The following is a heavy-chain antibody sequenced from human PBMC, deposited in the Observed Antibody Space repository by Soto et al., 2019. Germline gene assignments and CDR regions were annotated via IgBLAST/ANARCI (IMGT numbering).Heavy chain of an antibody. CDR3: ARVIQYDRRFDD. J-gene: IGHJ4*02. CDR2: INHSGST. Sequence: SETLSLTCAVYGGSFSGYYWSWIRQPPGKGLEWIGEINHSGSTNYNPSLKSRVTISVDTSKNQFSLKLSSVTAADTAVYYCARVIQYDRRFDDWGQGALVTFSS. V-gene: IGHV4-34*01. D-gene: IGHD3-16*02. CDR1: GGSFSGYY.